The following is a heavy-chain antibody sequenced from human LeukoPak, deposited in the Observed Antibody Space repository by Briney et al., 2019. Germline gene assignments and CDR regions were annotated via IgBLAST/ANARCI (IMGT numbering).Heavy chain of an antibody. CDR2: TYSGGST. CDR1: GFTVSSNY. V-gene: IGHV3-53*01. D-gene: IGHD3-10*01. CDR3: ARDQVGGSGSYIDY. Sequence: PGGSLRLSCAASGFTVSSNYMSWVRQAPGKGLEWVSVTYSGGSTYYADSVKGRFTISRDNSKNTLYLQMNSLRAEDTAVYYCARDQVGGSGSYIDYWGQGTLVTVSS. J-gene: IGHJ4*02.